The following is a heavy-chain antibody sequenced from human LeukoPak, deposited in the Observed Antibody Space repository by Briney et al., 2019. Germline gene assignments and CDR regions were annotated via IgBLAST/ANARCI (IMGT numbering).Heavy chain of an antibody. J-gene: IGHJ4*02. D-gene: IGHD6-13*01. V-gene: IGHV4-4*07. CDR2: IYTSDST. Sequence: SETLSLTCSISGPFLSGYYWNWIRHPAGKGLEWIGRIYTSDSTYFNPSLKSRVTMSLDTSKNQFSLRLRSVTAADTAVYFCARARAAVGTPFDKWGQGILVTVSS. CDR1: GPFLSGYY. CDR3: ARARAAVGTPFDK.